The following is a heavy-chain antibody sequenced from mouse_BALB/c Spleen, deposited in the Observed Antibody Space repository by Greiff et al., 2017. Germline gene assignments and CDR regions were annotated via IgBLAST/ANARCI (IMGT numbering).Heavy chain of an antibody. Sequence: EVMLVESGGGLVQPGGSRKLSCAASGFTFSSFGMHWVRQAPEKGLEWVAYISSGSSTIYYADTVKGRFTISRDNPKNTLFLQMTSLRSEDTAMYYCARYGPTDYFDYWGQGTTLTVSS. CDR1: GFTFSSFG. D-gene: IGHD1-2*01. V-gene: IGHV5-17*02. CDR3: ARYGPTDYFDY. CDR2: ISSGSSTI. J-gene: IGHJ2*01.